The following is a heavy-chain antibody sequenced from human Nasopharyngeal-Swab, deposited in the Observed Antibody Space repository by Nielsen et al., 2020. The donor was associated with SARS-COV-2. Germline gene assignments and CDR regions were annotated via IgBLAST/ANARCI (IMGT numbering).Heavy chain of an antibody. CDR1: GYTFTDYY. CDR3: ARDYYDNYDSDY. CDR2: INPYSGDT. D-gene: IGHD3-22*01. J-gene: IGHJ4*02. Sequence: ASVKVSCKTSGYTFTDYYIHWVRQVPGQGLEWVGCINPYSGDTKYAQKFQGRVTVTRNTSRSTAYIELSRLRSDETAVYYYARDYYDNYDSDYWGQGTLVTVSS. V-gene: IGHV1-2*02.